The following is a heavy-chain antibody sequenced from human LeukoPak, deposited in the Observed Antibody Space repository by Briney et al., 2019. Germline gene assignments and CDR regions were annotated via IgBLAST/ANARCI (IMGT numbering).Heavy chain of an antibody. CDR1: TLSFADYK. V-gene: IGHV3-30-3*01. Sequence: GGSLRLSCAAVTLSFADYKIHWVRQAPGKGLDWVALMSPDGNKKYYADSVKGRFTISRDNSKNTVDLQLNSLRAEDTAVYYCARDLIGRYTFDYCGQGTLVTVSS. CDR2: MSPDGNKK. CDR3: ARDLIGRYTFDY. D-gene: IGHD2-15*01. J-gene: IGHJ4*02.